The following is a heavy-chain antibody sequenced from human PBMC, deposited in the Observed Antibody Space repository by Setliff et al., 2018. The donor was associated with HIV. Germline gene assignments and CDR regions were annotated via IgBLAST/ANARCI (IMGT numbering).Heavy chain of an antibody. V-gene: IGHV5-51*01. D-gene: IGHD2-15*01. CDR2: IYPGDSDT. CDR3: ARHGAGSSHLYYYYGMDV. CDR1: GYSFTSYW. J-gene: IGHJ6*02. Sequence: GESLKISCQGSGYSFTSYWIGWVRQMPGKGLEWMGIIYPGDSDTRYSPSFQGQVTISADKSIGTAYLQWSSLKASDTAMYYCARHGAGSSHLYYYYGMDVWGQGTTVTVSS.